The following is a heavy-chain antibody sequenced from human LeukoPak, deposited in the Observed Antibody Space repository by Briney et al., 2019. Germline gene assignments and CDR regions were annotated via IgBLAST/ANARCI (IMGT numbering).Heavy chain of an antibody. J-gene: IGHJ4*02. D-gene: IGHD2-21*02. CDR1: GFTFNAYA. Sequence: PGGSLRLSCAASGFTFNAYAINWARQAPGKGLEWVSSISSSSTYIYYADSVKGRFTIYRDNAKNSLYLQMNGVRAEDTALYYCARDSRTYCGGDCYSPFDFWGQGTLVTVSS. CDR2: ISSSSTYI. CDR3: ARDSRTYCGGDCYSPFDF. V-gene: IGHV3-21*01.